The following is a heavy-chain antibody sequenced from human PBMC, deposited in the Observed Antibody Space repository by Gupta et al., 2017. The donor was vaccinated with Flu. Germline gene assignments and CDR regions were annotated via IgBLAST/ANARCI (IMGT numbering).Heavy chain of an antibody. V-gene: IGHV4-59*08. CDR3: ARHRGRDGDFDF. D-gene: IGHD5-24*01. J-gene: IGHJ4*02. Sequence: QVQLQESGPRLVKPSETLSLPCTVSGGSIKDHYWSWIRQPPGKGLEWIGFVYSSGSTRYTPSLQGRVTISVDTSKNQVSLKVESTTAADTAVYFCARHRGRDGDFDFWGQGTQVTVSS. CDR2: VYSSGST. CDR1: GGSIKDHY.